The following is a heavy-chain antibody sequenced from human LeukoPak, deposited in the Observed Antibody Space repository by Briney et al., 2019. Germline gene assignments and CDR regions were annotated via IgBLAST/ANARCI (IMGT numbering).Heavy chain of an antibody. CDR3: ARGGQDIVVVPAAILGYYFDY. J-gene: IGHJ4*02. CDR1: GYTFTSYD. Sequence: ASVKVSCKASGYTFTSYDINWVRQATGQGLEWMGWMNPNSGNTGYAQKFQGRATMTRNTSISTAYMELSSLRSEDTAVYYCARGGQDIVVVPAAILGYYFDYWGQGTLVTVTS. CDR2: MNPNSGNT. V-gene: IGHV1-8*01. D-gene: IGHD2-2*01.